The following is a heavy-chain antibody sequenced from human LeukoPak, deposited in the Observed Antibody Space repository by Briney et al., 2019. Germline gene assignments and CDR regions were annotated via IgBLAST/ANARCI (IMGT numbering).Heavy chain of an antibody. Sequence: GGSLRLSCAASGFTFSSYSMNLVRQAPGKGLEWVSSISSSSSYIYYADSVKGRFTISRDNAKNSLYLQMNSLRAEDTAVYYCARELYGDYVGYFDYWGQGTLVTVSS. CDR2: ISSSSSYI. V-gene: IGHV3-21*01. D-gene: IGHD4-17*01. CDR1: GFTFSSYS. J-gene: IGHJ4*02. CDR3: ARELYGDYVGYFDY.